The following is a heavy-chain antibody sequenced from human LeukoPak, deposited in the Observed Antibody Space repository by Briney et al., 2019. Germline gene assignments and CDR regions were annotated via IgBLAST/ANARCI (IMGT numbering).Heavy chain of an antibody. D-gene: IGHD3-22*01. V-gene: IGHV3-53*01. CDR2: FYSGDTT. CDR1: GFTVSSNY. Sequence: PGGSLRLSCAASGFTVSSNYMSWVRQAPGKGLEWVSVFYSGDTTYYADSVKGRFTISRDNSKNTLYLQMNSLRAEDTAVYYCARDEKYYDGSGYAGYWGQGTLVTVSS. J-gene: IGHJ4*02. CDR3: ARDEKYYDGSGYAGY.